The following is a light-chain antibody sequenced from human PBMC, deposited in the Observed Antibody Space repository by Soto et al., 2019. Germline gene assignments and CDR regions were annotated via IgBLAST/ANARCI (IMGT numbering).Light chain of an antibody. CDR1: QSVSSSY. V-gene: IGKV3-20*01. Sequence: EIVLTQSPGTLSLSPGERATLSCRASQSVSSSYLAWYQQKPGQAPRLLIYGASSRATGIPDRFSGSGSGTDFNLTISRLEPEDFAVYYCQQYGSSSPWTFGQGTKVEIK. J-gene: IGKJ1*01. CDR2: GAS. CDR3: QQYGSSSPWT.